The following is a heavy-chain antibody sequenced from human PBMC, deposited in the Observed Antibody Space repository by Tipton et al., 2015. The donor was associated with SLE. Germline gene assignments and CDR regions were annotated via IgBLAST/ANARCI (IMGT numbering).Heavy chain of an antibody. CDR2: IYYSGST. J-gene: IGHJ3*02. CDR3: ARAKWRDDFDI. D-gene: IGHD5-12*01. CDR1: GGSISSSSYY. Sequence: TLSLTCTVSGGSISSSSYYWGWIRQPPGKGLEWIGSIYYSGSTYYNPSLKSRVTISVDTSKNQFSLKLSSVTAADTAVYYCARAKWRDDFDIWGQGTMVTVSS. V-gene: IGHV4-39*07.